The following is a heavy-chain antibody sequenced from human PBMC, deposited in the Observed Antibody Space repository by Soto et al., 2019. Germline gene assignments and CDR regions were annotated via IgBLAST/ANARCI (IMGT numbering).Heavy chain of an antibody. CDR2: VSWNSGSE. CDR3: PSSLGTGDVWSGDVACAL. V-gene: IGHV3-9*01. Sequence: EVQLVESGGGLVQPGRSLRLSCTASGVTFDNYAIRWVRQAPGQGLEWVSGVSWNSGSEGYADSVKGRFTISRDNVNNSLHRQSNSVEAEDTAVDFFPSSLGTGDVWSGDVACALWGPGTRVTVS. J-gene: IGHJ3*01. CDR1: GVTFDNYA. D-gene: IGHD3-3*01.